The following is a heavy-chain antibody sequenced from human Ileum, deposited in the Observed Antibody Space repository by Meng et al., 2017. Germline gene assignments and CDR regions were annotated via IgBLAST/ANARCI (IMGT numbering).Heavy chain of an antibody. CDR2: IHNRATT. J-gene: IGHJ5*02. CDR3: ARHDVVPVIRHGFDP. D-gene: IGHD3-10*01. CDR1: GGSISKYY. Sequence: QVQLQESGPGLVKPSETLSLTCTVSGGSISKYYWSWIRQPPGKGLEWIGYIHNRATTKYSPSLKSRVTISEDTSKNQFSLKLSSVTAADTAVYYCARHDVVPVIRHGFDPWGQGTLVTVSS. V-gene: IGHV4-59*08.